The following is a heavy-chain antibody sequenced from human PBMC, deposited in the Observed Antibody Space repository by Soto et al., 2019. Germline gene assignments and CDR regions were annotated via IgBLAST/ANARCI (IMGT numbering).Heavy chain of an antibody. D-gene: IGHD3-3*01. CDR2: IIPIFGTA. Sequence: ASVKVSCKASGGTFSSYAISWVRQAPGQGLEWMGGIIPIFGTANYAQKFQGRVTITADESTSTAYMELSSLRSEDTAVYYCARLNTIFGGVTNCPYYYYGMDVWGQGTTVTVSS. CDR1: GGTFSSYA. V-gene: IGHV1-69*13. CDR3: ARLNTIFGGVTNCPYYYYGMDV. J-gene: IGHJ6*02.